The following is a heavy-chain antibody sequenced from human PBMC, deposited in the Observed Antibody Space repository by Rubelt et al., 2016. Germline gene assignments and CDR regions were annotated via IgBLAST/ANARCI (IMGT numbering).Heavy chain of an antibody. CDR1: GYSFTSYW. D-gene: IGHD2-8*01. Sequence: EVQLVQSGAEVKKPGESLKISCKGSGYSFTSYWIGWVRQMPGKALVWMGIIYPGDSDTRYSPSFQGQDTISADNSISTAYLQWSSLKASYAAMYYWAGNGQVQSVDAFDIWGQGTMVTVSS. J-gene: IGHJ3*02. CDR3: AGNGQVQSVDAFDI. V-gene: IGHV5-51*01. CDR2: IYPGDSDT.